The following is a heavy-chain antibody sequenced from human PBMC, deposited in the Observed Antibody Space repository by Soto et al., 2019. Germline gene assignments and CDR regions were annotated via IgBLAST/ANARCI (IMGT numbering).Heavy chain of an antibody. CDR1: GGSISSGGYY. J-gene: IGHJ4*02. CDR2: IYYSGST. CDR3: ARASTDSSGYYQDEYYFDY. D-gene: IGHD3-22*01. V-gene: IGHV4-31*03. Sequence: SETLSLTCTVSGGSISSGGYYWSWIRQHPGKGLEWIGYIYYSGSTYYNPSLKSRVTISVDTSKNQFSLKLSSVTAADTAVYYCARASTDSSGYYQDEYYFDYWGQGTLVTVSS.